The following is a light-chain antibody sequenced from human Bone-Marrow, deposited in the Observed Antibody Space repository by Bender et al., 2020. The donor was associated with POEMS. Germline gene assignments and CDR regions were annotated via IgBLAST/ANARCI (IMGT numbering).Light chain of an antibody. CDR2: DVT. CDR1: SSDVGSSNY. J-gene: IGLJ1*01. CDR3: CSYAGSNNYV. V-gene: IGLV2-14*03. Sequence: QSALTQPASVSGSPGQSVTISCTGTSSDVGSSNYVSWYQHHPGKAPKLMIYDVTNRPSGVSNRFSGSKSGNTASLTISGLQAEDEADYYCCSYAGSNNYVFGTGTKVTVL.